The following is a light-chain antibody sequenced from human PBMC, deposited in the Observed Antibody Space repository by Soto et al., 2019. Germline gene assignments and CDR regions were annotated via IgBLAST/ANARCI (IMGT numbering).Light chain of an antibody. CDR1: ETISDY. Sequence: IQMTQSPSSLSASVGDRVTITCRSSETISDYLNWYQHKPGEAPKVLISSASTLRGGVPSRFSGTGSGTDFTLTISSLQPEDVATYYCQQHYNYPPTFGQGTKVDIK. CDR2: SAS. J-gene: IGKJ1*01. CDR3: QQHYNYPPT. V-gene: IGKV1-39*01.